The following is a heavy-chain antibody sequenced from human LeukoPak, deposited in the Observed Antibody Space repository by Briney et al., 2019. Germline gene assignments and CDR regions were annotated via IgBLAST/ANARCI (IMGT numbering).Heavy chain of an antibody. V-gene: IGHV1-46*01. CDR1: GYIFTTYY. Sequence: ASVNVSCKASGYIFTTYYISWVRQAPGQGLEWMAIINPSGGSTSYAQKFQGRVTMTRDTSTSTVYMELSGLRSEDTAVYYCAKELKVAGATTGFDYWGQGTLVTVSS. CDR2: INPSGGST. D-gene: IGHD1-26*01. J-gene: IGHJ4*02. CDR3: AKELKVAGATTGFDY.